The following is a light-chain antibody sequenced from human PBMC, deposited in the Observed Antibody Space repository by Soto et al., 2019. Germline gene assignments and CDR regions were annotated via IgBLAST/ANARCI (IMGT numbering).Light chain of an antibody. CDR2: GAS. CDR3: QHYGSSPRT. V-gene: IGKV3-20*01. J-gene: IGKJ1*01. Sequence: EIVLTQSPGPLSLSPGERATLSCRASQSVTSSYLAWYQQKPGQAPRLLIYGASSRATGIPDRLSGSGSGTDFTLTISRLGPEDFAVYYCQHYGSSPRTFGQGTKVEIK. CDR1: QSVTSSY.